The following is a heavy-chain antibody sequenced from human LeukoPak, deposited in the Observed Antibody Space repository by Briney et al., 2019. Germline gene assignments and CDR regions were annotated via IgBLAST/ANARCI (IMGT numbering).Heavy chain of an antibody. V-gene: IGHV4-4*07. Sequence: SETLSLTCTVSGGSISSYYWSWIRQPAGKGLEWIGRIYTSGSTNYNPSLNSRVTMSVDTSKNQFSLKLSSVTAADTAVYYCARVSHVVFAFDIWGQGTMVTVSS. D-gene: IGHD2-8*02. CDR3: ARVSHVVFAFDI. CDR1: GGSISSYY. J-gene: IGHJ3*02. CDR2: IYTSGST.